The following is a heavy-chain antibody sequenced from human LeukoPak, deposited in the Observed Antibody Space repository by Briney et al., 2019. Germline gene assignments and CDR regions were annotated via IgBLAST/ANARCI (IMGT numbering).Heavy chain of an antibody. Sequence: QSGGSLRLSCSASGFTFSSYAMHWVRQAPGKGLEYVSDISSNGGSTYYADSVKGRFTISRDNSKNTLYLQVSSLRAEDTAVYYCVKEGYSSGWDGDWGQGTLVTVSS. CDR3: VKEGYSSGWDGD. V-gene: IGHV3-64D*06. CDR2: ISSNGGST. D-gene: IGHD6-19*01. CDR1: GFTFSSYA. J-gene: IGHJ4*02.